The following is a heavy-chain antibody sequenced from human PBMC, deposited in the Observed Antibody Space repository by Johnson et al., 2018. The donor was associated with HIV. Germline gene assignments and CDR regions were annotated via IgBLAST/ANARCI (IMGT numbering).Heavy chain of an antibody. CDR1: GFTFSNYG. CDR3: AKVGGYSYGES. J-gene: IGHJ3*01. D-gene: IGHD5-18*01. V-gene: IGHV3-30*02. Sequence: QVQLVESGGGVVQPGGSLRLSCKASGFTFSNYGIHWVRQAPGKGLEWVAVIWYDGSNKYYADSVKGRFTISRDNSKNTLYLQMNSLRAEDTAVYYCAKVGGYSYGESWGQGTMVTVSS. CDR2: IWYDGSNK.